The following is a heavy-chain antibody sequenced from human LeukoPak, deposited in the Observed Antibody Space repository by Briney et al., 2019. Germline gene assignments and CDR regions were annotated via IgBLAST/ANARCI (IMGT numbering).Heavy chain of an antibody. CDR3: ARVWAYDSSGYPDY. Sequence: SETLSLTCTVSGGSISSYYWSWIRQPPGKGLEWIGYIYYSGSTNYNPSLKSRVTISLDTSQNQFSLKLSSVTAADTAVYYCARVWAYDSSGYPDYWGQGTLVTVSS. V-gene: IGHV4-59*12. CDR1: GGSISSYY. D-gene: IGHD3-22*01. J-gene: IGHJ4*02. CDR2: IYYSGST.